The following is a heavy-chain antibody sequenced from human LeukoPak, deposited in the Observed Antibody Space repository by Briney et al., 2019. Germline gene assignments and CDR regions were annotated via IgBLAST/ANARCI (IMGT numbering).Heavy chain of an antibody. CDR3: AARPGEVAVPYDY. CDR2: ISRGGDVT. J-gene: IGHJ4*02. Sequence: GGSLRLSCAASGFTFSTYAMTWVRQAPGKGLEWVSLISRGGDVTYYADSVKGRFTISRDSSKNTLYLQMHSLRAEDTAVYYCAARPGEVAVPYDYWGQGTPVTVSS. D-gene: IGHD2-15*01. CDR1: GFTFSTYA. V-gene: IGHV3-23*01.